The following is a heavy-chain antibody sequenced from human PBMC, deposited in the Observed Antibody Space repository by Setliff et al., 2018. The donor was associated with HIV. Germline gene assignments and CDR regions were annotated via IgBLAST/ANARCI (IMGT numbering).Heavy chain of an antibody. D-gene: IGHD3-3*01. CDR3: AREGVHHNFWSGYTYYYGLDV. CDR1: GFTFSTYW. V-gene: IGHV3-7*01. J-gene: IGHJ3*01. CDR2: IKQDGSEK. Sequence: GGSLRLSCAASGFTFSTYWMSWVRQAPGKGLEWVANIKQDGSEKYYVDSVKGRFTISRDNAKNSLYLQMNSLRGEDTAVYYCAREGVHHNFWSGYTYYYGLDVWGQGTTVTVSS.